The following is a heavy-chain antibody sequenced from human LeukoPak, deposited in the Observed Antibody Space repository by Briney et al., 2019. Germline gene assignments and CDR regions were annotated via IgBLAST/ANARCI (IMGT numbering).Heavy chain of an antibody. Sequence: GGSLRLSCAASGFTFSSYGMHWVRQAPGKGLEWVSAISGSGGSTYYADSVKGRFTISRDNSKNTLYLQMNSLRAEDTAVYYCAKRTQYYDFWSGLRDYWGQGTLVTVSS. CDR2: ISGSGGST. V-gene: IGHV3-23*01. CDR3: AKRTQYYDFWSGLRDY. J-gene: IGHJ4*02. D-gene: IGHD3-3*01. CDR1: GFTFSSYG.